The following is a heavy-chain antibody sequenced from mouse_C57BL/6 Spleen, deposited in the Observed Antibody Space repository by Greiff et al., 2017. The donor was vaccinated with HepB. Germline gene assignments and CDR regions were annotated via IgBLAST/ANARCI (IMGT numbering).Heavy chain of an antibody. V-gene: IGHV1-54*01. CDR2: INPGSGGT. CDR3: ARFYSNYVWYFDV. D-gene: IGHD2-5*01. J-gene: IGHJ1*03. Sequence: QVQLKESGAELVRPGTSVKVSCKASGYAFTNYLIEWVKQRPGQGLEWIGVINPGSGGTNYNEKFKGKATLTADKSSSTAYMQLSSLTSEDSAVYFCARFYSNYVWYFDVWGTGTTVTVSS. CDR1: GYAFTNYL.